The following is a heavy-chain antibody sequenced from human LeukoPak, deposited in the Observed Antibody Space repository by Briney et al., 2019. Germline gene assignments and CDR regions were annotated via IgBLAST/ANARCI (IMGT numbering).Heavy chain of an antibody. V-gene: IGHV4-39*07. Sequence: SETLSLTCTVSGGSISNSRHYWGWIRQSPAKGLQLIAHIFYTGITYYNPSLKSRVTVSVDTSNNQFSLRLTSVTAADTAVYFCARVDHQFRHFDYWGQGTLVTVSA. CDR1: GGSISNSRHY. CDR2: IFYTGIT. D-gene: IGHD1-14*01. CDR3: ARVDHQFRHFDY. J-gene: IGHJ4*02.